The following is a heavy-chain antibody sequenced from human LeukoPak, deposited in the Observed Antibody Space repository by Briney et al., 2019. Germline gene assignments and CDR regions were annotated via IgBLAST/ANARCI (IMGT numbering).Heavy chain of an antibody. CDR1: GYTFTGYY. CDR2: INPNSGGT. Sequence: ASVKVSCKASGYTFTGYYMHWVRQAPGQGLEWMGWINPNSGGTNYAQKFQGRVTMTRDTSISTAYMELSRLRSDDTAVYYCARTTVTTRGAFDIWGQGTMVTVSS. D-gene: IGHD4-11*01. CDR3: ARTTVTTRGAFDI. V-gene: IGHV1-2*02. J-gene: IGHJ3*02.